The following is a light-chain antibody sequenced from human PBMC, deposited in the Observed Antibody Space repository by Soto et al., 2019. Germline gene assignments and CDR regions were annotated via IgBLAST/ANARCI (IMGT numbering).Light chain of an antibody. J-gene: IGKJ1*01. V-gene: IGKV3-15*01. CDR2: GAS. CDR3: QQYDNWPPTWT. Sequence: ETVMTQSPATLSVSPGARATLSCRASQSVGYNLAWYHQKPGQAPRLLIYGASTRATGVPARFSGSGSGTEFTLTISSLQSEDFAFYYCQQYDNWPPTWTFGQGTRVEVK. CDR1: QSVGYN.